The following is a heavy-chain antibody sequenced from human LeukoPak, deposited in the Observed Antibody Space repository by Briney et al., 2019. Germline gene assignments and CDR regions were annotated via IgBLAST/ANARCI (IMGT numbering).Heavy chain of an antibody. CDR2: IYPGDSDT. D-gene: IGHD3-22*01. J-gene: IGHJ1*01. V-gene: IGHV5-51*01. CDR3: ARSSNYYDSSGYPAEYFQH. Sequence: GGSLQISCKGSGSRFTSYWIGWVRPMPGKGLEWMGIIYPGDSDTRYSPSFQGQVTISADKSISTAYLQWSSLKASDTAMYYCARSSNYYDSSGYPAEYFQHWGQGTLVTVSS. CDR1: GSRFTSYW.